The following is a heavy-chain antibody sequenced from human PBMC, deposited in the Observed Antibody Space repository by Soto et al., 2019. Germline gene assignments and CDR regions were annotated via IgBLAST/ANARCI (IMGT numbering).Heavy chain of an antibody. J-gene: IGHJ4*02. D-gene: IGHD3-22*01. Sequence: ASVKVSCKASGYTFTSYYMHWVRQAPGQGLEWMGIINPSGGSTSYAQKFQGRVTMTRDTSTSTVYMELSSLRSEDTAVDYCARRYKYYYDSSGYYYEGFDYWGQGTLVTVSS. CDR3: ARRYKYYYDSSGYYYEGFDY. CDR2: INPSGGST. V-gene: IGHV1-46*01. CDR1: GYTFTSYY.